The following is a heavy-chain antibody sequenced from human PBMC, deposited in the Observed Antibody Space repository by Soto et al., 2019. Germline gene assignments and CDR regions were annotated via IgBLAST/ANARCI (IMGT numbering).Heavy chain of an antibody. D-gene: IGHD6-19*01. J-gene: IGHJ4*02. CDR3: ARARTNSSGWYRDFDY. CDR2: ISSSGSTI. Sequence: LRLSCAASGFTFSSYEMNWVRQAPGKGLEWVSYISSSGSTIYYADSVKGRFTISRDNAKNSLYLQMNSLRAEDTAVYYCARARTNSSGWYRDFDYWGQGTLVTVPQ. CDR1: GFTFSSYE. V-gene: IGHV3-48*03.